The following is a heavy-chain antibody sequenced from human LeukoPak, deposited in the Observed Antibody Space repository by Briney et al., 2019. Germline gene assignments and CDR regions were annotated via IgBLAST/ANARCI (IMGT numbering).Heavy chain of an antibody. CDR2: IDSDGRST. CDR1: GFTFSSYE. CDR3: VRDGVSTIPLDY. J-gene: IGHJ4*02. Sequence: PGGSLRLSCAASGFTFSSYEMNWVRQAPGKGLEWVSRIDSDGRSTTYADSVKGRFTISRDNAKNTLYLQMNSLRAEDTAVYYCVRDGVSTIPLDYWGQGSLVTVSS. V-gene: IGHV3-74*03. D-gene: IGHD2-21*01.